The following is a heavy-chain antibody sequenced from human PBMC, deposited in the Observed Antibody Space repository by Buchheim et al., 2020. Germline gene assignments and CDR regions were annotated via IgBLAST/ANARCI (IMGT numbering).Heavy chain of an antibody. D-gene: IGHD2-2*01. Sequence: EVQLLESGGGLVQPGGSLRLSCAASGFTFSSYAMSWVRQAPGKGLEWVSAISGSGGSTYYADSVKGRFTISRDNSKNTLSLQMNSLRAEDTAVYYCAKATEIVVVPAAVNYYYYGMDVWGQGTT. V-gene: IGHV3-23*01. CDR1: GFTFSSYA. J-gene: IGHJ6*02. CDR2: ISGSGGST. CDR3: AKATEIVVVPAAVNYYYYGMDV.